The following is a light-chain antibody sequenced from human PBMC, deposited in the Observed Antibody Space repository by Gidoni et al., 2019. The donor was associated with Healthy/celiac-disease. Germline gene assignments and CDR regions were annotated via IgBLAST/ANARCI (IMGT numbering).Light chain of an antibody. V-gene: IGLV2-14*03. CDR2: DVS. J-gene: IGLJ2*01. Sequence: QSALTQPASVSGSPGQSITISCTGTSSDIGAYNYVSWYQQHPGKAPNLMIYDVSNRPSGVSNRFSGSKSGNTASLTISGLQAEDEADYYCSSYTSSSTLVVFGGGTKLTVL. CDR3: SSYTSSSTLVV. CDR1: SSDIGAYNY.